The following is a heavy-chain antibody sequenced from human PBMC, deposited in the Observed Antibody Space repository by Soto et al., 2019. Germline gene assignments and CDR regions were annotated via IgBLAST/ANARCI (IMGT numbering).Heavy chain of an antibody. Sequence: SETLSLTCTVSGGSIGGYYGSWIRQPPGKGLEWIGYIYYSGSTNYNPSLKSRVTISVDTSKNQFSLKLSSVTAADTAVYYCARHADRSSPGLRTGNWFDPWGQGTLVTVSS. J-gene: IGHJ5*02. CDR1: GGSIGGYY. CDR3: ARHADRSSPGLRTGNWFDP. V-gene: IGHV4-59*08. CDR2: IYYSGST. D-gene: IGHD6-6*01.